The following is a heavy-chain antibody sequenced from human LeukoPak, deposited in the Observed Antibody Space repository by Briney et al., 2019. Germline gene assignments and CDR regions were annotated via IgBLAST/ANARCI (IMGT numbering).Heavy chain of an antibody. Sequence: GESLKISCKGSGYRFTNFWIARVRQMPGKGLEWMGIIYPGDSDTRYRPSFQGQVTISADKSISTAYLQWTSLKASDTAMYYCARRASSDVGIYYFDYWGQGTLVTVSS. V-gene: IGHV5-51*01. CDR3: ARRASSDVGIYYFDY. J-gene: IGHJ4*02. CDR1: GYRFTNFW. D-gene: IGHD2-15*01. CDR2: IYPGDSDT.